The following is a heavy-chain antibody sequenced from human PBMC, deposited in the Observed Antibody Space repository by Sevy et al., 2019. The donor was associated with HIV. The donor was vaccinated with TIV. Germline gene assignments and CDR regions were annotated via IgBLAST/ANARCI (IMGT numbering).Heavy chain of an antibody. Sequence: GGSLRLSCAATGFTFSNYAMHWVRQAPGKGMEWVAIIWFNGAYQYHGDSVKGRFTISRDNSKNTLYLQMNNVRVDDTAVYYCARGGYYYDNAAYYALDSWGQGTLVTVSS. CDR1: GFTFSNYA. J-gene: IGHJ4*02. V-gene: IGHV3-33*01. CDR3: ARGGYYYDNAAYYALDS. D-gene: IGHD3-22*01. CDR2: IWFNGAYQ.